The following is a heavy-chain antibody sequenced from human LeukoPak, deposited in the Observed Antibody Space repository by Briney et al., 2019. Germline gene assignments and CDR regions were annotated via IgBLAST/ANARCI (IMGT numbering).Heavy chain of an antibody. V-gene: IGHV4-31*03. D-gene: IGHD2-21*02. CDR2: IYYSGST. Sequence: SQTLSLTCTVSGGSISSGGYYWGWIRQHPGKGLEWIGYIYYSGSTYYNPSLKSRVTISVDTSKNQFSLKLSSVTAADTAVYYCARDYRVVTNYYGMDVWGQGTTVTVSS. CDR1: GGSISSGGYY. CDR3: ARDYRVVTNYYGMDV. J-gene: IGHJ6*02.